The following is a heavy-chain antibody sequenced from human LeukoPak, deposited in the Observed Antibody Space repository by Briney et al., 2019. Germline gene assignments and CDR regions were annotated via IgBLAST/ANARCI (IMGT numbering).Heavy chain of an antibody. Sequence: KASETLSLTCTVSGGSISSYYWSWIRQPAGKGLEWIGRIYTSGSTNYNPSLKSRVTISVDTSKNQFSLKLSSVTAADTAVYYCARVMTGSRDYYYYYYRAVGAKGPTVPVP. J-gene: IGHJ6*03. CDR1: GGSISSYY. CDR2: IYTSGST. D-gene: IGHD3-9*01. V-gene: IGHV4-4*07. CDR3: ARVMTGSRDYYYYYYRAV.